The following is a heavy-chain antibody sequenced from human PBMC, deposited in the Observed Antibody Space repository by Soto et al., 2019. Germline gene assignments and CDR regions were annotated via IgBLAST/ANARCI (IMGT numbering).Heavy chain of an antibody. V-gene: IGHV4-59*08. CDR2: IYYSGST. D-gene: IGHD1-1*01. CDR3: ARRGPAGLYYFDY. Sequence: SETLSLTCTVSGGSISSYYWSWIRQPPGKGLEWIGYIYYSGSTNYNPSLKSRVTISVDTSKNQFSLKLSSVTAADPAVYYCARRGPAGLYYFDYWGQGTLVTVSS. J-gene: IGHJ4*02. CDR1: GGSISSYY.